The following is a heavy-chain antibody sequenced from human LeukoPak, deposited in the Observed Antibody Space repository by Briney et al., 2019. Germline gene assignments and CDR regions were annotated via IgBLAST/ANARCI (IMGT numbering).Heavy chain of an antibody. V-gene: IGHV3-33*01. CDR3: ARGESSSWYGSPFWDYYGMDV. Sequence: PGRSLRLSCAASGFTFSSYGMHWVRQAPGKGLEWVAVIWYDGSNKYYADSVKGRFTISRDNAKNSLYLQMNSLRAEDTAVYYCARGESSSWYGSPFWDYYGMDVWGQGTTVTVSS. D-gene: IGHD6-13*01. J-gene: IGHJ6*02. CDR2: IWYDGSNK. CDR1: GFTFSSYG.